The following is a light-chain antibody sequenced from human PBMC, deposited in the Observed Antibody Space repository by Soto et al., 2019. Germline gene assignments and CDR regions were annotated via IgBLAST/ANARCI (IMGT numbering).Light chain of an antibody. V-gene: IGLV1-47*01. Sequence: QSALTHPPSASGTPGQRVTISCSVSSSNIGSNYVYWYQQLPGTAPKLLIYRNNQRPSGVPDRFSGSKSGTSASLAISGLRSEDEAEYYCAAWEDSLSGPVLVGGP. J-gene: IGLJ2*01. CDR3: AAWEDSLSGPV. CDR2: RNN. CDR1: SSNIGSNY.